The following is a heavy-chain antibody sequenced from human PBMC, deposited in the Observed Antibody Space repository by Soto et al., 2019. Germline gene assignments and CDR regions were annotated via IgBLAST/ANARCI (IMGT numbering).Heavy chain of an antibody. CDR1: GFIFSSYW. J-gene: IGHJ4*02. D-gene: IGHD3-16*02. CDR2: IKSDGSST. V-gene: IGHV3-74*01. Sequence: SLRLSCSASGFIFSSYWMHWVRQAPGKGLVWVSRIKSDGSSTTYADSVKGRFTISRDNARNTLYLQMTSLRAEDTAIYYCVKDLLMITFGEVIAHFDYWGQGTPVTVSS. CDR3: VKDLLMITFGEVIAHFDY.